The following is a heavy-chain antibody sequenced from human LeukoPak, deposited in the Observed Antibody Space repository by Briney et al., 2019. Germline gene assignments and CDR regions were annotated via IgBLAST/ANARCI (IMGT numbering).Heavy chain of an antibody. CDR2: INHSGST. V-gene: IGHV4-34*01. CDR3: ARVAHPSRNGYYLGY. Sequence: PSETLSLTCAVYGGSFSDYYWTWVRQSPGKGLEWIGGINHSGSTNYNPSLKSRVTISADTSKSQFSLKVTSVTAADTALYYCARVAHPSRNGYYLGYWGQGTLVTISS. J-gene: IGHJ4*02. CDR1: GGSFSDYY. D-gene: IGHD5-12*01.